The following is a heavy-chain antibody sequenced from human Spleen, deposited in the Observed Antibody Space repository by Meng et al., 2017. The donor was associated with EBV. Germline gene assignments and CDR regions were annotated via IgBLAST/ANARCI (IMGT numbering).Heavy chain of an antibody. CDR3: ARGSFIYYRDSGRARFDP. CDR1: SGSLGGCC. Sequence: GAGLCEPPGTLSPSRSFYSGSLGGCCWTWSRRPPGKWPGWLGEMKDTGNTNYNPTLKSRVTISVDTSKRQFTLKLRSVTAADTGVYYCARGSFIYYRDSGRARFDPWGQGTLVTVSS. D-gene: IGHD5-12*01. V-gene: IGHV4-34*01. J-gene: IGHJ5*02. CDR2: MKDTGNT.